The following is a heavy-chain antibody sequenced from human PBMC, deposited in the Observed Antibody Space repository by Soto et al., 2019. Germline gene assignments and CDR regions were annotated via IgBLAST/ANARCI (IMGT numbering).Heavy chain of an antibody. J-gene: IGHJ4*02. CDR1: GFTFSSYA. D-gene: IGHD2-15*01. CDR2: ISYDGSNK. V-gene: IGHV3-30-3*01. CDR3: ARGPDVVVVVAAPFDY. Sequence: QVQLVESGGGVVQPGRSLRLSCAASGFTFSSYAMHWVRQAPGKGLAWVAVISYDGSNKYYADSVKGRFTTSRDNSKNKLYLQMSSLRAEDTAVYYCARGPDVVVVVAAPFDYWGQGTLVTVSA.